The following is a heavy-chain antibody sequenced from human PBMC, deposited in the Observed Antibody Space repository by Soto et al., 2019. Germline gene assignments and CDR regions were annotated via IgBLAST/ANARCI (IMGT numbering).Heavy chain of an antibody. CDR2: ISAYNGNT. V-gene: IGHV1-18*04. D-gene: IGHD6-19*01. CDR3: ASIAVAPHDAFDI. CDR1: GYTFTSYG. J-gene: IGHJ3*02. Sequence: VASVKVSCKASGYTFTSYGISWVRQAPGQGLEWLGWISAYNGNTNYAQKLQGRVTMTTDTSTSTAYMELRSLRSDDTAVYYCASIAVAPHDAFDIWGQGTMVTVSS.